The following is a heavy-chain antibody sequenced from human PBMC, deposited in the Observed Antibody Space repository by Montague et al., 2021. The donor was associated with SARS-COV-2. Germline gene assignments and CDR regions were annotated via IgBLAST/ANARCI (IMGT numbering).Heavy chain of an antibody. Sequence: TLSLTCSVSGGSIRSGGYSWSWIPQPPGKGLEWIGYFYHSGSIYYNPSLKSRVTISVDRSKNHFSLKLTSVTAADTAVYYCARGWGGTYSDDAFDIWGQGTMVPVSS. V-gene: IGHV4-30-2*01. CDR3: ARGWGGTYSDDAFDI. CDR2: FYHSGSI. CDR1: GGSIRSGGYS. D-gene: IGHD1-26*01. J-gene: IGHJ3*02.